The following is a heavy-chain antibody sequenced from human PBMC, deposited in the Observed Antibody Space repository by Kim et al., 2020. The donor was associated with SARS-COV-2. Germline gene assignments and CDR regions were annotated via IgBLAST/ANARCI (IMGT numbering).Heavy chain of an antibody. J-gene: IGHJ6*02. CDR1: GGSISSSSYY. D-gene: IGHD2-21*02. Sequence: SETLSLTCTVSGGSISSSSYYWGWIRQPPGKGLEWIGSIYYSGSTYYNPSLKSRVTISVDTSKNQFSLKLSSVTAADTAVYYCARQNIVVVTAISASNLDGMDVWGQGTTVTVSS. V-gene: IGHV4-39*01. CDR3: ARQNIVVVTAISASNLDGMDV. CDR2: IYYSGST.